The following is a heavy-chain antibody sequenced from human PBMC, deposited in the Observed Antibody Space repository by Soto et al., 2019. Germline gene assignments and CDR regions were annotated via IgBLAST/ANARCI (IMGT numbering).Heavy chain of an antibody. CDR1: SYSISSGFF. CDR2: IYHTGDT. CDR3: ARDTNSLDL. Sequence: PSETLSLTCVVSSYSISSGFFWAWIRQPPGKGLEWVGSIYHTGDTHYNPSLRSQVSMSVDTSKNQFSLRLTSLTAADTAVYFCARDTNSLDLWGRGSLVTVSS. D-gene: IGHD2-8*01. J-gene: IGHJ5*02. V-gene: IGHV4-38-2*02.